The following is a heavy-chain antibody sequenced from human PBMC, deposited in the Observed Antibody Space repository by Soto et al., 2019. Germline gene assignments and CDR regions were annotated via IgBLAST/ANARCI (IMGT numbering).Heavy chain of an antibody. J-gene: IGHJ6*02. CDR2: TYYRSKWYN. V-gene: IGHV6-1*01. D-gene: IGHD3-3*01. Sequence: SQTLSLTCAISGDSVSSNSAAWNWIRQSPSRGLEWLGRTYYRSKWYNDYAVSVKSRITINPDTSKNQFSLQLNSVTPEDTAVYYWVYIGLFFGVVIILPYYYYYGMDVWGQGTTVTVSS. CDR3: VYIGLFFGVVIILPYYYYYGMDV. CDR1: GDSVSSNSAA.